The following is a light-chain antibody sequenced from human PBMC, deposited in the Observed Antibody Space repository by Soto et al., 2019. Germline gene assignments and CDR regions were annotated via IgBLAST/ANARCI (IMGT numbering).Light chain of an antibody. CDR1: SSDVGRYNY. Sequence: QSALTQPASVSGSLGQSITISCTGTSSDVGRYNYVSWYQQHPGKAPKLMIYDVNNRPSGVSNRFSGSKSGNTASLTISGLQAEDEADYYCSSYTSSSTRVVFGGGTKLTVL. J-gene: IGLJ2*01. CDR2: DVN. CDR3: SSYTSSSTRVV. V-gene: IGLV2-14*01.